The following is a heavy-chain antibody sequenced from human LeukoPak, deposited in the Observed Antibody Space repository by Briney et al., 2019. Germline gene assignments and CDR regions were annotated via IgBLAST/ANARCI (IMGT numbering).Heavy chain of an antibody. D-gene: IGHD6-13*01. Sequence: SVKVSCTASGGTFSSYAISWVRQAPGQGLEWMGGIIPIFGTANYAQKFQGRVTITADESTSTAYMELSSLRSEDTAVYYCASCLIAAAGTSYYYGMDVWGQGTTVTVSS. CDR3: ASCLIAAAGTSYYYGMDV. CDR2: IIPIFGTA. V-gene: IGHV1-69*13. CDR1: GGTFSSYA. J-gene: IGHJ6*02.